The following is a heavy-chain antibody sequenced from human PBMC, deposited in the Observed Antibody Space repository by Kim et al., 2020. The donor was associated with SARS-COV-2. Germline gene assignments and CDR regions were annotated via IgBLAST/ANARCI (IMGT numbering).Heavy chain of an antibody. CDR1: GGSVSSGSYY. CDR3: ARASTYYDILTGYLYYYYGMDV. Sequence: SETLSLTCTVSGGSVSSGSYYWSWIRQPPGKGLEWIGYIYYSGSTNYNPSLKSRVTISVDTSKNQFSLKLSSVTAADTAVDYCARASTYYDILTGYLYYYYGMDVWDQGTTVTVSS. V-gene: IGHV4-61*01. J-gene: IGHJ6*02. CDR2: IYYSGST. D-gene: IGHD3-9*01.